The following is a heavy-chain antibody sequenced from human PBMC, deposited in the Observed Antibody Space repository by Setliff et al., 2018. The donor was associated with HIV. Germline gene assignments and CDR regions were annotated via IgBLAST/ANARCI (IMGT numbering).Heavy chain of an antibody. J-gene: IGHJ6*04. Sequence: ASVKVSCKASGYTFTNYYMHWVRQAPGQGLEWMGWINPNSGGTNYAQKFQGRVTMTRDTSISTAYMELSSLTSEDTAVYYCARGKGVGGVVITGGLDVWGKGTTVTVSS. CDR3: ARGKGVGGVVITGGLDV. D-gene: IGHD3-10*01. CDR2: INPNSGGT. V-gene: IGHV1-2*02. CDR1: GYTFTNYY.